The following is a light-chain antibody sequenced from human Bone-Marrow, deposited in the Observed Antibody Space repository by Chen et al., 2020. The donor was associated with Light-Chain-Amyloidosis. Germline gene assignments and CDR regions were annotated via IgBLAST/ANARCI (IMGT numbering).Light chain of an antibody. CDR3: QQYGTSPLT. CDR1: QTISSNY. CDR2: GSS. Sequence: EIVLTQSPGTLSLYQGEGANLSCSASQTISSNYLTWYQQKFGQAPRLLIYGSSSRATGIPDRFTGSGSGTDFTLTINRLEPEDFAMYYCQQYGTSPLTFGGGTKVEIK. V-gene: IGKV3-20*01. J-gene: IGKJ4*01.